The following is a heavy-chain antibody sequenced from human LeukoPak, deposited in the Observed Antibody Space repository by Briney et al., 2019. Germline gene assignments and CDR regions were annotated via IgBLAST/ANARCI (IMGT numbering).Heavy chain of an antibody. CDR3: ARDSVSSGWYYFDY. CDR1: GGTSSSYT. J-gene: IGHJ4*02. D-gene: IGHD6-19*01. CDR2: IIPILGIA. Sequence: ASVKVSCKASGGTSSSYTISWVRQAPGQGLERMGRIIPILGIANYAQKFQGRVTITADKSTSTAYMELSSLRSEDTAVYYCARDSVSSGWYYFDYWGQGTLVTVSS. V-gene: IGHV1-69*04.